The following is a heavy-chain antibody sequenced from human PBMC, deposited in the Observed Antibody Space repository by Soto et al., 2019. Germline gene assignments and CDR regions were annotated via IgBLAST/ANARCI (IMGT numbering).Heavy chain of an antibody. V-gene: IGHV1-69*01. CDR3: ARGDWERQWLVPKYAFDI. J-gene: IGHJ3*02. D-gene: IGHD6-19*01. CDR2: IIPSFGTA. CDR1: GGTFSSYA. Sequence: QVPLVQSGAEVKKPWSSVKVSCKASGGTFSSYAISWVRQAPGQGLEWMGGIIPSFGTANYAQKFQGRVTITADESTSTAYMELSSLRAEDTAVYYCARGDWERQWLVPKYAFDIWGQGTMVTVSS.